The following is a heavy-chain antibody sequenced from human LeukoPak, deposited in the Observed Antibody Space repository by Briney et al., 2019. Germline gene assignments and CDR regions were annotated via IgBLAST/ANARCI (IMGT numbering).Heavy chain of an antibody. J-gene: IGHJ4*02. D-gene: IGHD6-19*01. Sequence: PGGSLRLSCAASGFTFITFNINWVRQAPGKGLEWVASITSPVGHIYYADSLKGRITISRDNAKSSLYLQMNSLRGEDTAVYYRATDGLSSGWYGFPYWGQGTLVTVSS. CDR1: GFTFITFN. CDR3: ATDGLSSGWYGFPY. CDR2: ITSPVGHI. V-gene: IGHV3-21*01.